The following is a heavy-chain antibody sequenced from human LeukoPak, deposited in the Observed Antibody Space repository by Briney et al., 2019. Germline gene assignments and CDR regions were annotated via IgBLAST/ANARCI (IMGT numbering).Heavy chain of an antibody. V-gene: IGHV4-34*01. D-gene: IGHD3-9*01. CDR3: ARGFKYDILTGYYKGDAFDI. CDR1: GGSFSGYY. Sequence: PSGTLSLTCAVSGGSFSGYYWSWIRQPPGKGLEWIGEINHSGSTNYNPPLKSRVTISVDTSKNQFSLKLSSVTAADTAVYYCARGFKYDILTGYYKGDAFDIWGQGTMVTVSS. J-gene: IGHJ3*02. CDR2: INHSGST.